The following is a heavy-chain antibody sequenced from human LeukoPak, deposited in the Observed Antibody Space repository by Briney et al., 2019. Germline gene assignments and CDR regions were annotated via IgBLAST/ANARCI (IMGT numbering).Heavy chain of an antibody. J-gene: IGHJ6*02. V-gene: IGHV4-34*01. D-gene: IGHD2-2*01. CDR3: ARGTDCSSTSCPEGNYYYYGMDV. Sequence: SETLSLTCAVYGGSFSGYYWSWIRQPPGKGLEWIGEINHSGSTNYNPSLKSRVTISVDTSKNQFSLKLSSVTAADTAVYYCARGTDCSSTSCPEGNYYYYGMDVWGQGTTVTVSS. CDR1: GGSFSGYY. CDR2: INHSGST.